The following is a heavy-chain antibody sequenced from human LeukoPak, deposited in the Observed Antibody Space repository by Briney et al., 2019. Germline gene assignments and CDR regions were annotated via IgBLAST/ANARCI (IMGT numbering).Heavy chain of an antibody. CDR2: MNPNSGNT. CDR3: ARSVEYCSSTSCYDYFDY. Sequence: ASVKVSCKASGYTFTSYDINWVRQATGQGLEWMGWMNPNSGNTGYAQKFQGRVTMTRNTSISTAYMGLSSLRSEDTAVYYCARSVEYCSSTSCYDYFDYWGQGTLVTVSS. CDR1: GYTFTSYD. D-gene: IGHD2-2*01. V-gene: IGHV1-8*01. J-gene: IGHJ4*02.